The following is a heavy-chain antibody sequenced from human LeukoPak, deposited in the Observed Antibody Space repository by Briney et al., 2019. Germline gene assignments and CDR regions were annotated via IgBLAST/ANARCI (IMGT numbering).Heavy chain of an antibody. CDR3: ARRITGTTSDSFDY. Sequence: SETLSLTCTVSGGSISRYYWSWIRQPPGKGLEWIGSISYTGSTYYNPSLKSRVTISVDTSRNQFSLKVSSLTAADTAMYYCARRITGTTSDSFDYWGQGTLVTVSS. V-gene: IGHV4-39*01. J-gene: IGHJ4*02. D-gene: IGHD1-20*01. CDR1: GGSISRYY. CDR2: ISYTGST.